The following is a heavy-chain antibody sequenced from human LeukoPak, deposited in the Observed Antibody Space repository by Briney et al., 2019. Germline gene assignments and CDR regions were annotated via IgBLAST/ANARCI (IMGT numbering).Heavy chain of an antibody. CDR3: ATDPCYYDSSGYCHDDY. D-gene: IGHD3-22*01. Sequence: ASVKVSCKVSGYTLTELSMHWVRQAPGKGLEWMGGFDPEDGETIYAQKFQGRVTMTEDTSTDTAYMELSSLRSEDTAVCYCATDPCYYDSSGYCHDDYWGQGTLVTVSS. CDR1: GYTLTELS. J-gene: IGHJ4*02. V-gene: IGHV1-24*01. CDR2: FDPEDGET.